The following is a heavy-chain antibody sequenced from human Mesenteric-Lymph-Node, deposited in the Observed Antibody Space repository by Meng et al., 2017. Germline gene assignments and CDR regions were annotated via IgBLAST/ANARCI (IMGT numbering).Heavy chain of an antibody. Sequence: QVQLQESGPGLVKPSETLSLTCAVNGWSLSGAYWNWIRQPPGKGLEWIGEIIHGGSPSYNPSLKSRVTISIDTSKNQLSLMLSSVTAADTAVYYCARRPTGIDYWGQGTLVTVSS. V-gene: IGHV4-34*12. CDR3: ARRPTGIDY. D-gene: IGHD2-8*02. CDR1: GWSLSGAY. CDR2: IIHGGSP. J-gene: IGHJ4*02.